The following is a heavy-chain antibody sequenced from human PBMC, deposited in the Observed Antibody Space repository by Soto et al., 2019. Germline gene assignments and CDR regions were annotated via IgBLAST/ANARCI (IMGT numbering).Heavy chain of an antibody. Sequence: SETLSLTCTVSGGSISSYYWSWIRQPPGKGLEWIGYIYYSGSTNYNPSLKSRVTISVDTSKNQFSLKLSSVTAADTAVYYCARVRSSLHHYYYGMHVWCQGTTVTVSS. D-gene: IGHD6-13*01. CDR1: GGSISSYY. CDR2: IYYSGST. V-gene: IGHV4-59*01. J-gene: IGHJ6*02. CDR3: ARVRSSLHHYYYGMHV.